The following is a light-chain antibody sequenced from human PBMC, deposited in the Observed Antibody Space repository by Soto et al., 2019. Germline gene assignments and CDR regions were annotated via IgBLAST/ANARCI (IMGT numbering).Light chain of an antibody. Sequence: EIVLTQSPGTLSLSPGERATLSCRASQSVSSSYLAWYQQKPGQAPRVLIHGAYSRATVITDRFSGSGSGTDFTLTISRLEPEDFAVYFCQKYGNPPPNAFGQGTKVEIK. CDR1: QSVSSSY. CDR3: QKYGNPPPNA. CDR2: GAY. V-gene: IGKV3-20*01. J-gene: IGKJ2*01.